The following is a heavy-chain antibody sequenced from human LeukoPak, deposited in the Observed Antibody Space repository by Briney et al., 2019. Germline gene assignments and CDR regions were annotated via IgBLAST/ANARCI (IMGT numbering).Heavy chain of an antibody. CDR1: GGSISSYY. J-gene: IGHJ3*02. CDR2: IYYSGST. CDR3: ARLNSYGDAFDT. Sequence: SETLSLTCTVSGGSISSYYWSWIRQPPGKGLEWIGYIYYSGSTNYNPSLKSRVTISVDTSKNQFSLKLSSVTAADTAVYYCARLNSYGDAFDTWGQGTMVTVSS. D-gene: IGHD5-18*01. V-gene: IGHV4-59*08.